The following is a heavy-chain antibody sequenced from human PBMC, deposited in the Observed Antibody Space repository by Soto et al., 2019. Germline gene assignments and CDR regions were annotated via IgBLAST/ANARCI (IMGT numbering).Heavy chain of an antibody. D-gene: IGHD3-16*01. Sequence: QVQLVESGGGVVQPGRSLRLSCAASGFTFSSYAMHWVRQAPGKGLEGVAVISYDGSKKYNADSVKGRFTISRDNSKNTLYLQMNSLRAEDTAVYYCARGLILYYYGMDVWGQGTTVTVSS. CDR3: ARGLILYYYGMDV. J-gene: IGHJ6*02. V-gene: IGHV3-30-3*01. CDR2: ISYDGSKK. CDR1: GFTFSSYA.